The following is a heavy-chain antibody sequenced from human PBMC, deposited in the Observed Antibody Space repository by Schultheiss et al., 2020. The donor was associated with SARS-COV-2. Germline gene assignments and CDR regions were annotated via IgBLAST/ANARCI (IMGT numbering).Heavy chain of an antibody. D-gene: IGHD7-27*01. CDR3: AILGIRYYYYYMDV. Sequence: SETLSLTCAVYGGSFSGYYWSWIRQPPGKGLEWIGEINHSGSTYYNPSLKSRVTISVDTSKNQFSLKLSSVTAADTAVYYCAILGIRYYYYYMDVWGKGTTVTVSS. J-gene: IGHJ6*03. V-gene: IGHV4-34*01. CDR2: INHSGST. CDR1: GGSFSGYY.